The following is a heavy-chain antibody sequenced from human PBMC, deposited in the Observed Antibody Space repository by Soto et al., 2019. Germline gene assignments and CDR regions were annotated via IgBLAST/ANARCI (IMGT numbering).Heavy chain of an antibody. V-gene: IGHV3-23*01. CDR3: ASHVGGGYCSGGSCYPPNPYYYYGMDV. Sequence: GGSLRLSCAASGFTFSSYAMSWVRQAPGKGLEWVSAISGSGGSTYYADSVKGRFTISRDNSKNTLYLQMNSLRAEDTAVYYCASHVGGGYCSGGSCYPPNPYYYYGMDVWGQGTTVTVSS. CDR1: GFTFSSYA. J-gene: IGHJ6*02. D-gene: IGHD2-15*01. CDR2: ISGSGGST.